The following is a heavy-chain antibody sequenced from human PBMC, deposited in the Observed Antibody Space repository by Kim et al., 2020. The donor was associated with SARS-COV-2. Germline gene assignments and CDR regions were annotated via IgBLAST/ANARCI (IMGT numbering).Heavy chain of an antibody. Sequence: GGSLRLSCAASGFSFRSYGMHWVRRAPGKGLEWVAVLSHDGNNEDYADSVKGRFTISRDNSKSTLYLQMSSLRLEDTAVYYCAKEPSARELLVDYWGQGT. J-gene: IGHJ4*02. CDR3: AKEPSARELLVDY. CDR1: GFSFRSYG. CDR2: LSHDGNNE. V-gene: IGHV3-30*18. D-gene: IGHD3-10*01.